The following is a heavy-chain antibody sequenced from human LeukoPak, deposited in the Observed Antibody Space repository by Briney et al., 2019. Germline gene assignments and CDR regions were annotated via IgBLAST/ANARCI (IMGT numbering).Heavy chain of an antibody. Sequence: ASVKVSCKASGYTFTGSYIHWMRQAPGLGLEWMGWINPNSGGTKYAQKFQGRVTVTRDTSTSTAYMELSGLRADDTAVYYCARVAYCTKGVCINFDLWGQGTLVTVSS. CDR3: ARVAYCTKGVCINFDL. J-gene: IGHJ4*02. CDR2: INPNSGGT. V-gene: IGHV1-2*02. CDR1: GYTFTGSY. D-gene: IGHD2-8*01.